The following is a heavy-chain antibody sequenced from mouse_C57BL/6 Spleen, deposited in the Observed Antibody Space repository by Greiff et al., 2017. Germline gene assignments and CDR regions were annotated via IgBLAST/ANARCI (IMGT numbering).Heavy chain of an antibody. J-gene: IGHJ2*01. Sequence: QVQLQQPGAELVKPGASVKMSCKASGYTFTSYWITWVKQRPGQGLEWIGDIYPGSGSTNYNEKFKSKATLTADTSSSTAYIQRSSLTSEDSAVYCCARSGITTVVHFDYWGQGTTLTVSS. D-gene: IGHD1-1*01. CDR3: ARSGITTVVHFDY. V-gene: IGHV1-55*01. CDR2: IYPGSGST. CDR1: GYTFTSYW.